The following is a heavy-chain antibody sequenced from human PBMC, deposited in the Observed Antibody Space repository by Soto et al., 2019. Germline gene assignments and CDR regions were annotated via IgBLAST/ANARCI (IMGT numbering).Heavy chain of an antibody. Sequence: GGSLRLSCAASGFTFSDYYMSWIRQAPGKGLEYISYISTSGRTIYYANSVKGRFTMSRDNAKNSLYMQMNSLRAEDTAVYYCGKLPTTGSSMDVWGKGTTVTVSS. V-gene: IGHV3-11*01. CDR2: ISTSGRTI. CDR1: GFTFSDYY. J-gene: IGHJ6*03. D-gene: IGHD1-1*01. CDR3: GKLPTTGSSMDV.